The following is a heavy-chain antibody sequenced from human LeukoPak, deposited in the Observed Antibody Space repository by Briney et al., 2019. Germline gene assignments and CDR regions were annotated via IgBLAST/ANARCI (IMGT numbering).Heavy chain of an antibody. J-gene: IGHJ4*02. Sequence: ASVKVSCKASGYTFTSYGISWVRQAPGQGLEWMGWISAYNVNTNYAQKLQGRVTMTTDTSTSTAYMELRSLRSDDTAVYYCARDPKLNYYDSSGPVDYWGQGTLVTVSS. CDR2: ISAYNVNT. CDR3: ARDPKLNYYDSSGPVDY. V-gene: IGHV1-18*01. CDR1: GYTFTSYG. D-gene: IGHD3-22*01.